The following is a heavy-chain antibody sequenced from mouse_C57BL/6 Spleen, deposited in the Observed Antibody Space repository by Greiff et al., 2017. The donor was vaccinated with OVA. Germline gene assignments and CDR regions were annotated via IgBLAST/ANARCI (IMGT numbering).Heavy chain of an antibody. V-gene: IGHV1-59*01. J-gene: IGHJ4*01. D-gene: IGHD1-1*01. Sequence: QVQLQQSGAELVRPGTSVKLSCKASGYTFTSYWMHWVKQRPGQGLEWIGVIDPSDSYTNYNQKFKGKATLTVDTSSSTAYMQLSSLTSEDSAVYYCARELRYAMDYWGQGTSVTVSS. CDR1: GYTFTSYW. CDR3: ARELRYAMDY. CDR2: IDPSDSYT.